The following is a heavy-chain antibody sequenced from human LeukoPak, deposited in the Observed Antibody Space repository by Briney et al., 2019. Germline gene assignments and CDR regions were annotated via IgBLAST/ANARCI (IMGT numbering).Heavy chain of an antibody. CDR1: GYTFTSYY. CDR3: ARNPVTTKYFDY. Sequence: ASVKVSFEASGYTFTSYYMHWVRQAPGQGLEWMGIINPSGGSTRYAQKFQGRVTMTRDTSTSTVYMELSSLRSEDTAVYYCARNPVTTKYFDYWGQGTLVTVSS. V-gene: IGHV1-46*01. CDR2: INPSGGST. J-gene: IGHJ4*02. D-gene: IGHD4-17*01.